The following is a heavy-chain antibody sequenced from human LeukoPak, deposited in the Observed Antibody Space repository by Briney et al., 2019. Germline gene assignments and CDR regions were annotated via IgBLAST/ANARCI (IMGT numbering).Heavy chain of an antibody. CDR1: GGSISSYY. J-gene: IGHJ4*02. Sequence: LVKPSETLSLTCTVSGGSISSYYWSWIRQPPGKGLEWIGYIYYSGSTNYNPSLKSRVTISVDTSKNQFSLKLSSVTAADTAVYYCARHFGYYGEFDYWGQGTLVTVSS. CDR2: IYYSGST. CDR3: ARHFGYYGEFDY. D-gene: IGHD3-3*01. V-gene: IGHV4-59*08.